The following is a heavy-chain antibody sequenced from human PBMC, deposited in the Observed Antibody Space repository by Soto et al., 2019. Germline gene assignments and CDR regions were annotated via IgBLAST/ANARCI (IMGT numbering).Heavy chain of an antibody. Sequence: QVQLQESGPGLVKPSETLSLTCTVSGGSISSYYWSWIRQPPGKGLEWIGYIYYSGSTNYNPSLKSRVTISVDTSKNQFSLKLSSVTAADTAVYYWARGPAAGTGWFDPWGQGTLVTVSS. V-gene: IGHV4-59*01. J-gene: IGHJ5*02. CDR1: GGSISSYY. D-gene: IGHD6-13*01. CDR3: ARGPAAGTGWFDP. CDR2: IYYSGST.